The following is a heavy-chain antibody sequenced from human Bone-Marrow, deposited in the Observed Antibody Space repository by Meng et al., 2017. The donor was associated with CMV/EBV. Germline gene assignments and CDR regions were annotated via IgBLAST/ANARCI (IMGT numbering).Heavy chain of an antibody. CDR3: ARAYCGDIAFATSY. V-gene: IGHV3-7*04. CDR2: INRDGSGK. Sequence: GGSLRLSCAASGFTFSDDWMTWVRQAPGKGLEWVASINRDGSGKFYVDSVKGRFTLSRDNAKNSLFLQMSTLRVEDTAVYYCARAYCGDIAFATSYWGQGTLVTVSS. CDR1: GFTFSDDW. J-gene: IGHJ4*02. D-gene: IGHD2-21*01.